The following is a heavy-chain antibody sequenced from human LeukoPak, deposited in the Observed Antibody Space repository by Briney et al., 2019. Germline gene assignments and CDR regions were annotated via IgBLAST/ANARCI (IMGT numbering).Heavy chain of an antibody. D-gene: IGHD3-3*01. J-gene: IGHJ4*02. CDR2: INPNSGGT. V-gene: IGHV1-2*02. Sequence: ASVKVSCKASGYTFTGYYMHWVRQAPGQGLEWMGWINPNSGGTNYAQKFQGRVTMTRDTSISTAYMGLSRLRSDDTAVYYCARDRGYDFWSGYYTPPFDYWGQGTLVTVSS. CDR1: GYTFTGYY. CDR3: ARDRGYDFWSGYYTPPFDY.